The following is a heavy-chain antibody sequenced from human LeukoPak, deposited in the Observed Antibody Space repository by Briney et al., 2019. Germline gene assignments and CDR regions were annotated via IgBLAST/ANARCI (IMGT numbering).Heavy chain of an antibody. D-gene: IGHD1-26*01. CDR1: GGSFSGYY. V-gene: IGHV4-34*01. Sequence: SETLSLTCAVYGGSFSGYYWSWIRQPPGKGLEWIGEINHSGSTYYNPSLKSRVTISVDTSKNQFSLKLSSVTAADTAVYYCAREVRGSYYLFDYWGQGTLVTVSS. CDR3: AREVRGSYYLFDY. J-gene: IGHJ4*02. CDR2: INHSGST.